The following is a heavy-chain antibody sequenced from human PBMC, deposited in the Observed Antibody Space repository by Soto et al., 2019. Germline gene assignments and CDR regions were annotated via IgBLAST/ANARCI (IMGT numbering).Heavy chain of an antibody. Sequence: GGSLRLSCAASGFTFSDHYMSWIRQAPGKGLEWVSYISSGGSGIYYADSVKGRFTISRDNGKHSLYLQMNSLRAEDTAVYYCARVKECSSSSCYARDAFDIWGQGTMVTVSS. J-gene: IGHJ3*02. V-gene: IGHV3-11*01. CDR1: GFTFSDHY. CDR2: ISSGGSGI. D-gene: IGHD2-2*01. CDR3: ARVKECSSSSCYARDAFDI.